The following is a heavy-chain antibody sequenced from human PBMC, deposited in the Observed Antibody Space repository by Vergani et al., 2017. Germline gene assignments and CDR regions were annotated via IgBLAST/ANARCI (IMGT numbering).Heavy chain of an antibody. CDR1: GFTFSSYS. CDR3: ARHRGSGGFFPSSYFYGMDV. V-gene: IGHV3-21*01. CDR2: ISSSSSYI. Sequence: EVQLVESGGGLVKPGGSLRLSCAASGFTFSSYSMNWVRQAPGKGLEWVSSISSSSSYIYYADSVKGRFTISRDNAKNSLFLQVNSLSAEDTAVYYCARHRGSGGFFPSSYFYGMDVWGHGTTVTVSS. D-gene: IGHD3-10*01. J-gene: IGHJ6*02.